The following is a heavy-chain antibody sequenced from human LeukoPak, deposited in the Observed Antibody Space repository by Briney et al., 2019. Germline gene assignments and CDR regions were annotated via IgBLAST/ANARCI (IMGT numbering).Heavy chain of an antibody. V-gene: IGHV3-53*01. CDR3: ARDGTSTDDY. Sequence: GGSLRLSCAASGFTVTTKSMAWVRQAPGRGLEWVSVFYSPGSTYYADSVHGRFTISRDNSLNTLFLQMNSLRVEDTAVYYCARDGTSTDDYWGQGTLVTVSS. J-gene: IGHJ4*02. CDR1: GFTVTTKS. D-gene: IGHD2-2*01. CDR2: FYSPGST.